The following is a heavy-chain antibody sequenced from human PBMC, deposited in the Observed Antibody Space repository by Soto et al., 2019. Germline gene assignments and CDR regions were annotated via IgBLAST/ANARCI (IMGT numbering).Heavy chain of an antibody. CDR1: GESFSGYY. CDR2: INHSGST. Sequence: PSETLSLTCAVYGESFSGYYWSWIRQPPGKGLEWIGEINHSGSTNYNPSLKSRVTISVDTSKNQFSLKLSSVTAADTAVYYCARKCSSGYFNWFDPWGQGTLVTVSS. J-gene: IGHJ5*02. D-gene: IGHD3-22*01. V-gene: IGHV4-34*01. CDR3: ARKCSSGYFNWFDP.